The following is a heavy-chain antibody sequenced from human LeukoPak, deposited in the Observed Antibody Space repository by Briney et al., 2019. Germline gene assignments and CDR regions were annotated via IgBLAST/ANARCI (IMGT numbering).Heavy chain of an antibody. J-gene: IGHJ4*02. CDR1: GYTFTSYD. V-gene: IGHV1-8*01. Sequence: ASVKVSCKASGYTFTSYDINWVRQATGQGLEWMGWVNPNSDNTGYALNFQGRVTMTRDTSTSTAYMELSSLRSEDTAVYYCARVTYYHILTGSYSGGDFDHWGQGTLVTVSS. CDR3: ARVTYYHILTGSYSGGDFDH. CDR2: VNPNSDNT. D-gene: IGHD3-9*01.